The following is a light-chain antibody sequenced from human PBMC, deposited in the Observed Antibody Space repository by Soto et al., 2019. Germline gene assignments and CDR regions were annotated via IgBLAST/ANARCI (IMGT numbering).Light chain of an antibody. V-gene: IGLV2-14*01. J-gene: IGLJ2*01. CDR2: EVS. Sequence: QSVLTQPASVSGSPGQSITISCTGTSSDVGGYNYVSWYQQHPGKAPKLMIYEVSNRPSGVSIRFSGSKSGNTASLTISGLQAEDEADYYCSSYTSISTLAFGGGTKLTVL. CDR1: SSDVGGYNY. CDR3: SSYTSISTLA.